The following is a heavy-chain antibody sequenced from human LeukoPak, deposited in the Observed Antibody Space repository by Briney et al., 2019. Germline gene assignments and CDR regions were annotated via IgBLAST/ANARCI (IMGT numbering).Heavy chain of an antibody. CDR3: ARGVPAHSSSWYHHIHWFDP. CDR1: GGSFSGYY. V-gene: IGHV4-34*01. CDR2: INHSGTT. Sequence: SETLSLTCAVYGGSFSGYYWSWIRQPPGKGLEWIGEINHSGTTYYNPSLKSRVTISGDTSKNQFSLKLSSVTAADTAIYYCARGVPAHSSSWYHHIHWFDPWGQGTLVTVSS. J-gene: IGHJ5*02. D-gene: IGHD6-13*01.